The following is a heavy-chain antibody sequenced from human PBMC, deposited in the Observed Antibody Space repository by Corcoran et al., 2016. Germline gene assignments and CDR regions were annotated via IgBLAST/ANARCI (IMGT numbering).Heavy chain of an antibody. Sequence: QVQLQESGPGLVKPSETLSLTCTVSGGSISSYYWSWIRQPPGKGLEWSGYIYYSGSTNYNPSLKSRVTISVDTSKKQFSLKLSSVTAADTAVYYCARDRGTAMVRWFDPWGQGTLVTVSS. D-gene: IGHD5-18*01. CDR3: ARDRGTAMVRWFDP. CDR1: GGSISSYY. J-gene: IGHJ5*02. V-gene: IGHV4-59*01. CDR2: IYYSGST.